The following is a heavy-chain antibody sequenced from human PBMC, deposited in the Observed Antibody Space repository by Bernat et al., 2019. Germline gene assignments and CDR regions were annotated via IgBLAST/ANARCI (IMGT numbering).Heavy chain of an antibody. CDR2: ISSYGST. CDR3: ARGFRFDI. J-gene: IGHJ3*02. CDR1: GFTVSSNY. Sequence: VQLVESGGGLIQPGGSLRLSCAASGFTVSSNYMSWVRQAPGKGLEWVSVISSYGSTDYADSLKGRFTISRDNSKNTLYLQMNSLRAEDTAVYYCARGFRFDIWGQGQWSPSLQ. V-gene: IGHV3-53*01.